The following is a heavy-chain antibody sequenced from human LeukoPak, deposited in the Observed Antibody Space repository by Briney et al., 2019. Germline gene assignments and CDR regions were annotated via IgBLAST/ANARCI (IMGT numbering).Heavy chain of an antibody. Sequence: ASVKVSCKVSGYTLTELSMHWVRQAPGKGLEWQGGFDPEDGETIYAQKFQGRVTMTEDTSTDTAYMELSSLRSEDTAVYYCATSWATMVRGVIKCGMDVWGQGTTVTVSS. CDR1: GYTLTELS. CDR2: FDPEDGET. V-gene: IGHV1-24*01. J-gene: IGHJ6*02. CDR3: ATSWATMVRGVIKCGMDV. D-gene: IGHD3-10*01.